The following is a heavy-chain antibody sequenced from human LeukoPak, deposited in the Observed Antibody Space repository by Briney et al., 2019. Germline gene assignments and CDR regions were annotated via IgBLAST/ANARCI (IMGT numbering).Heavy chain of an antibody. V-gene: IGHV3-33*01. Sequence: GGSLRLSCAASGFTFSSYGMHWVRQAPGKGLEWVAVHWYDGCNKYYADSVKGRFTISRDNSKNTLYLQMNSLRAEDTAVYYCARASYYYDSSGSYYFDYWGQGTLVTVSS. D-gene: IGHD3-22*01. J-gene: IGHJ4*02. CDR1: GFTFSSYG. CDR2: HWYDGCNK. CDR3: ARASYYYDSSGSYYFDY.